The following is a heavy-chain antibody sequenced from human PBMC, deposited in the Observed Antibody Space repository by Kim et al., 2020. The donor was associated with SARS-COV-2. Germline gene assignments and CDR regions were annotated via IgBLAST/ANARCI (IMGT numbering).Heavy chain of an antibody. CDR1: GFTFSSYS. D-gene: IGHD3-22*01. Sequence: GGSLRLSCAASGFTFSSYSMNWVRQAPGKGLEWVSSISSSSSYIYYADSVKGRFTISRDNAKNSLYLQMNSLRAEDTAVYYCARPQPYYYDSSGYIFDYWGQRTLVTVSS. CDR3: ARPQPYYYDSSGYIFDY. V-gene: IGHV3-21*01. J-gene: IGHJ4*02. CDR2: ISSSSSYI.